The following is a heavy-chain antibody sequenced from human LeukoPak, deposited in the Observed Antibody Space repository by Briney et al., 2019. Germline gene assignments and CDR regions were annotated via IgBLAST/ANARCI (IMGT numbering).Heavy chain of an antibody. CDR3: ARDQWQQLAFDI. Sequence: SETLSLTCTVSGGSISSYYWSWIRQPPGKGLEWIGYIYYSGSTNYNPSLKSRVTISVDTSKNQFSLKLSSVTAADTAVYYCARDQWQQLAFDIWGQGTMVIVSS. V-gene: IGHV4-59*01. J-gene: IGHJ3*02. D-gene: IGHD6-13*01. CDR1: GGSISSYY. CDR2: IYYSGST.